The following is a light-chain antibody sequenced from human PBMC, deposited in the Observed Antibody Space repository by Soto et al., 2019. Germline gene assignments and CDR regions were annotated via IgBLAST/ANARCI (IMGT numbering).Light chain of an antibody. V-gene: IGKV3-20*01. CDR2: GAS. CDR1: QSLSSSY. Sequence: EIVLTQSPGTLSLSPGERATLSCRASQSLSSSYLAWYQQKPGQAPRLIIYGASSRATGIPDRFSGSGSGTDFTLTISRLEPEDFAVYYCQQLETFGQGTKLEIK. J-gene: IGKJ2*01. CDR3: QQLET.